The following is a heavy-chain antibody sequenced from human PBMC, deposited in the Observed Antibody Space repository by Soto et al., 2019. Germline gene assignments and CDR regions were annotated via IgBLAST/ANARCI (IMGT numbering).Heavy chain of an antibody. CDR2: IYSGDSDT. CDR1: GYSFTSYW. J-gene: IGHJ5*02. CDR3: ARIDRYCSSTSCYTFLELARDNWFDP. V-gene: IGHV5-51*01. D-gene: IGHD2-2*02. Sequence: GESLKTARKGSGYSFTSYWIGWVRKMHGKGREWMGIIYSGDSDTRYSPSFQSQVTISADKSISTAYLQWRSLKASDTAMYYCARIDRYCSSTSCYTFLELARDNWFDPWGQRTLLTDPS.